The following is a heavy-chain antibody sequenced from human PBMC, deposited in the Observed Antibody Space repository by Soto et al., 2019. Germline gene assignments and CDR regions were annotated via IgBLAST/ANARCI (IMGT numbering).Heavy chain of an antibody. CDR1: GGSFSGYY. V-gene: IGHV4-34*01. J-gene: IGHJ6*02. CDR3: ARAQYYDFWSGYYYYYYGMDV. D-gene: IGHD3-3*01. CDR2: INHSGST. Sequence: XGTLSLTGAVYGGSFSGYYWSWIRQPPGKGLEWIGEINHSGSTNYNPSLKSRVTISVDTSKNQFSLKLSSVTAADTAVYYCARAQYYDFWSGYYYYYYGMDVWGQGTTVIVSS.